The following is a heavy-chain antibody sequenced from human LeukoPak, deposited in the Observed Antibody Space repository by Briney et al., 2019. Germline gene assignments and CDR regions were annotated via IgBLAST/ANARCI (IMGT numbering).Heavy chain of an antibody. CDR2: IGGADHYT. CDR1: TFAFSNHE. Sequence: PGGSLRLSCTASTFAFSNHEMTWVRQAPGKGLEWVSNIGGADHYTFYADSVKGRFTISRDNSKNTLYLQMNSLSVEDTAIYYCARESRGTPGTTAFDYWGQGILVTVSS. V-gene: IGHV3-23*01. CDR3: ARESRGTPGTTAFDY. D-gene: IGHD1-1*01. J-gene: IGHJ4*02.